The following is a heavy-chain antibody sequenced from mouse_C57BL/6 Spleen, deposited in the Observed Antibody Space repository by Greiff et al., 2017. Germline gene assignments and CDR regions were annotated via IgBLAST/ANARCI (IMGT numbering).Heavy chain of an antibody. CDR2: INPNNGGT. CDR1: GYTFTDYY. J-gene: IGHJ3*01. CDR3: ARSGTGFAY. V-gene: IGHV1-26*01. Sequence: EVQLQQSGPELVKPGASVKISCKASGYTFTDYYMNWVKQSPGKSLEWIGDINPNNGGTRYNQKFKGKATLTVDKSSSTAYMELRSLTSEDAAVYYCARSGTGFAYWGQGTLVTVSA. D-gene: IGHD3-3*01.